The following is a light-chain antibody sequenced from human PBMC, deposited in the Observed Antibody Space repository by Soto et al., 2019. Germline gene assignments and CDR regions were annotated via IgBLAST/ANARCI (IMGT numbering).Light chain of an antibody. J-gene: IGLJ1*01. Sequence: SVLTQPASVSGSPGQSITISCTGTSSDIGRYNYVSWYQQYPGKAPKFMIYDVSNRPSGVSNRFSGSKSGNTASLTISGLQAEVEADYYCSSYISSSTYVFGPGTKVTVL. CDR2: DVS. CDR3: SSYISSSTYV. V-gene: IGLV2-14*01. CDR1: SSDIGRYNY.